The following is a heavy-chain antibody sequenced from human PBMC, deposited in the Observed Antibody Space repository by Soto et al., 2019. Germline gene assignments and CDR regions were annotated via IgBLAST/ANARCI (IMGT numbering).Heavy chain of an antibody. D-gene: IGHD2-15*01. CDR3: ARDPVCSGGSCYDY. V-gene: IGHV3-7*01. Sequence: GGSLRLSCAASGFTFSRYWMTWVRQAPGKGLEWVANIKQDGSEIYYVDSVKGRFTISRDNAENSLYLQMNSLRAEDTAVYYCARDPVCSGGSCYDYWGQGTLVTVSS. J-gene: IGHJ4*02. CDR2: IKQDGSEI. CDR1: GFTFSRYW.